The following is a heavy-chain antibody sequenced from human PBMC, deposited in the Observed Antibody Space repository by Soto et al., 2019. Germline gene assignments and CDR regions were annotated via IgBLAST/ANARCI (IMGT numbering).Heavy chain of an antibody. Sequence: EVQLVESGGGLVQPGGSLRLSCVVSGITFSTYRMHWVRQAPGKGLVWVSHIKSDGTVTHYTDSVRSRFIISRDNAKNTLFLQMNILRAEDTAVYYCARENYDFWSGYYLDYWGQGTLVTVSS. CDR3: ARENYDFWSGYYLDY. J-gene: IGHJ4*02. D-gene: IGHD3-3*01. V-gene: IGHV3-74*01. CDR1: GITFSTYR. CDR2: IKSDGTVT.